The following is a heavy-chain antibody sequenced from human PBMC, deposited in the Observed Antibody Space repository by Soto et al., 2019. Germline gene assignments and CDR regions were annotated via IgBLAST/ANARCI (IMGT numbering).Heavy chain of an antibody. J-gene: IGHJ5*02. D-gene: IGHD2-15*01. CDR2: IYHSGST. CDR1: GYHISSGYY. Sequence: SATLSLTCAVSGYHISSGYYWGWIRQSPGKGLEWIGSIYHSGSTYYNPSLKSRVTILLEMSKNQFSLKLSSVTAADTAVYYCARGGSEVLVAVTHWFDPWGKGNLVTVYS. V-gene: IGHV4-38-2*01. CDR3: ARGGSEVLVAVTHWFDP.